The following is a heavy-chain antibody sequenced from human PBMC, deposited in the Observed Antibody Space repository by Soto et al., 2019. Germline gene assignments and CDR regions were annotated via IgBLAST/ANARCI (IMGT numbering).Heavy chain of an antibody. D-gene: IGHD2-21*02. CDR1: GVTVGSAW. Sequence: EVQLVESGGGLVKPGGSLRLGCEVSGVTVGSAWMNWVRQAPGKGLVWVGRIKSKVDGGTTDYAEPVKGRFTISIDDSKNTQYLQMESLKTEDNAVYYCTSAPQRAVTEEVARSWGQGTLVTVSS. CDR3: TSAPQRAVTEEVARS. CDR2: IKSKVDGGTT. J-gene: IGHJ5*02. V-gene: IGHV3-15*07.